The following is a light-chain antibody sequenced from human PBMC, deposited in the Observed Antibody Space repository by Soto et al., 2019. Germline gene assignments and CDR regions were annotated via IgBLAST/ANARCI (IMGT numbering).Light chain of an antibody. CDR2: GAS. V-gene: IGKV3-20*01. CDR1: QSVSSSY. Sequence: EIVLTQSPGTLSLSPGERATLSCRASQSVSSSYLAWYQQKPGQAPRLLIYGASSRATGIPDRFSGSWSGTDFTLTISRLEPEDFAVYYCQQYGSSPLITFVQGTRLEIK. CDR3: QQYGSSPLIT. J-gene: IGKJ5*01.